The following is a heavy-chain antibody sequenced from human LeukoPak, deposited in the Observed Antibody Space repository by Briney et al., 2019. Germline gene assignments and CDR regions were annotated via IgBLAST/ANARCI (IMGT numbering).Heavy chain of an antibody. J-gene: IGHJ5*02. CDR3: ARLRGGDYSSYNWFGP. V-gene: IGHV4-61*03. Sequence: SQTLSLTCTVSGGSISSGSYYWSWIRQPPGKGLEWIGYIYYSGSTNYNPSLKSRVTISVDTSKNHFSLKLSSVTAADTAVYYCARLRGGDYSSYNWFGPWGQGTLVTVSS. CDR2: IYYSGST. CDR1: GGSISSGSYY. D-gene: IGHD2-21*02.